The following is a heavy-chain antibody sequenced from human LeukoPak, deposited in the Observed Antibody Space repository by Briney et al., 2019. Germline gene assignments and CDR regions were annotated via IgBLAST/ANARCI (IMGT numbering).Heavy chain of an antibody. CDR1: GFTFDDYA. J-gene: IGHJ4*02. Sequence: GGSLRHSCAASGFTFDDYAMHWVRQAPGKGLVWVSRINSDGSSTSYADSVKGRFTISRDNAKNTLYLQMNSLRAEDTAVYYCARNLEWLAQYYFDYWGQGTLVTVSS. D-gene: IGHD3-3*01. CDR3: ARNLEWLAQYYFDY. V-gene: IGHV3-74*01. CDR2: INSDGSST.